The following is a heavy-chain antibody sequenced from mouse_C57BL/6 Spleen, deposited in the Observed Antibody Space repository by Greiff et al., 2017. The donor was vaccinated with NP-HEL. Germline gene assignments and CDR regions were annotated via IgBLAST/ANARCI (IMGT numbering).Heavy chain of an antibody. V-gene: IGHV1-80*01. CDR3: ARYGTGYSYWYCDV. CDR2: IYPGDGDT. J-gene: IGHJ1*03. D-gene: IGHD2-3*01. CDR1: GYAFSSYW. Sequence: VQLQQSGAELVKPGASVKISCKASGYAFSSYWMNWVKQRPGKGLEWIGQIYPGDGDTNYNGKFKGKATLTADKSSSTAYMQLSSLTSEDSAVYFCARYGTGYSYWYCDVWGTGTTVTVSS.